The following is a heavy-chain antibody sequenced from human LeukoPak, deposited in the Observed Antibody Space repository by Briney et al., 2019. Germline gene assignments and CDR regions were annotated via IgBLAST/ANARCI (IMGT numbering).Heavy chain of an antibody. CDR2: ISYDGSNK. D-gene: IGHD3-10*01. J-gene: IGHJ4*02. CDR3: AKDAGPGSHWGYFDY. CDR1: GFTFSSYG. Sequence: GGSLRLSCAASGFTFSSYGMHWVRQAPGKGLEWVAVISYDGSNKYYADSVKGRFTISRDNSKNTLYLQMNSLRAEDTAVYYCAKDAGPGSHWGYFDYWGQGTLVTVPS. V-gene: IGHV3-30*18.